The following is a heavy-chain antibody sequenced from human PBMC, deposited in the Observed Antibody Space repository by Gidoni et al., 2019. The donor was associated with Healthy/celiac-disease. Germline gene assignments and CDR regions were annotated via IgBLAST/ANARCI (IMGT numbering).Heavy chain of an antibody. Sequence: QVQVQESGPRLVEPAQTLSLSCPVFGGSFSRGDYSWSWKRQPPGKGLEWIGYIYYSGTTYYNPSRKSRGTMSVHTSKNQFSLKLSSVTAADTAVYYCARAEYSSSFGVFVDYWGQGTLVTVSS. V-gene: IGHV4-30-4*01. CDR2: IYYSGTT. J-gene: IGHJ4*02. CDR3: ARAEYSSSFGVFVDY. D-gene: IGHD6-6*01. CDR1: GGSFSRGDYS.